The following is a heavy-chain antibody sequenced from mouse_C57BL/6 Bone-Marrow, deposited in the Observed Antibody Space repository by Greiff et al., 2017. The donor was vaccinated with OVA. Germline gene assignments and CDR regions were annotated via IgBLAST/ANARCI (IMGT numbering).Heavy chain of an antibody. Sequence: VQLKESGAELARPGASVKLSCKASGYTFTSYGISWVKQRTGQGLEWIGEIYPRSGNTYYNEKFKGKATLTADKSSSTAYMELRSLTSEDSAVYFCARRQLRLRYFDYWGQGTTLTVSS. CDR2: IYPRSGNT. CDR3: ARRQLRLRYFDY. CDR1: GYTFTSYG. D-gene: IGHD3-2*02. J-gene: IGHJ2*01. V-gene: IGHV1-81*01.